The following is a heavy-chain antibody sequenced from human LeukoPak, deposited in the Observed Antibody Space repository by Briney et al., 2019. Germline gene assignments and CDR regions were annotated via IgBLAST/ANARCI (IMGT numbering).Heavy chain of an antibody. CDR2: INPSGGST. CDR1: GYTFTGYY. D-gene: IGHD3-22*01. J-gene: IGHJ4*02. V-gene: IGHV1-46*01. Sequence: ASVKVSCKASGYTFTGYYMHWVRQAPGQGLEWMGIINPSGGSTSYAQKFQGRVTMTRDTSTSTVYMELSSLRSEDTAVYYCVRELPYDSSGYLLDYWGQGTLVTVSS. CDR3: VRELPYDSSGYLLDY.